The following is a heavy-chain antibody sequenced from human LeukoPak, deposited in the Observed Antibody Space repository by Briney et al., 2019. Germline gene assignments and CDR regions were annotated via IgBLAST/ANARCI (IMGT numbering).Heavy chain of an antibody. CDR1: GFTFSSYD. CDR2: IRYDGTNK. D-gene: IGHD6-19*01. CDR3: ARDRQQWLVPFDY. Sequence: PGRSLRLSCAASGFTFSSYDMHWVRQAPGKGLEWVAFIRYDGTNKYYADSVKGRFTISRDNFKNTLYLQMNSLRAEDTAVYYCARDRQQWLVPFDYWGQGTLVTVSS. V-gene: IGHV3-30*02. J-gene: IGHJ4*02.